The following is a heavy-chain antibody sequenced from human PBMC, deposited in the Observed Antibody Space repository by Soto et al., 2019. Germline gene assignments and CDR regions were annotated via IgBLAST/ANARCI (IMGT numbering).Heavy chain of an antibody. D-gene: IGHD6-6*01. CDR2: IIPIFGTA. CDR3: ERDFVGIAARLIPYNWFDP. V-gene: IGHV1-69*01. J-gene: IGHJ5*02. CDR1: GGTFSSYA. Sequence: QVQLVQSGAEVKKPGSSVKVSCKASGGTFSSYAISWVRQAPGQGLEWMGGIIPIFGTANYAQKFQGRVTITADESTSTAYMELSSLSSEDTAVYYCERDFVGIAARLIPYNWFDPWGQGTLVTVSS.